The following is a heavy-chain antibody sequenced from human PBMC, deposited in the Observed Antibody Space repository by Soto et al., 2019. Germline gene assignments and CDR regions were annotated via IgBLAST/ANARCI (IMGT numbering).Heavy chain of an antibody. Sequence: EVQLVESGGGLVQPGGSLRLSCAASGFTFSSYSMNWVHQAPGKGLEWVSYISSSSSTIYYADSVKGRFTISRDNAKNSLYLQMNSLRDEDTAVYYCARVPVNPYYYYYGMDVWGQGTTVTVSS. CDR1: GFTFSSYS. CDR2: ISSSSSTI. V-gene: IGHV3-48*02. J-gene: IGHJ6*02. D-gene: IGHD2-2*01. CDR3: ARVPVNPYYYYYGMDV.